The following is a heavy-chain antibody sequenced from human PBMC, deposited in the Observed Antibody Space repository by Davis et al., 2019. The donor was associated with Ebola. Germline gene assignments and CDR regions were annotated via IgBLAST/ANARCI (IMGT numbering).Heavy chain of an antibody. CDR1: GGSISSGGYY. J-gene: IGHJ5*02. CDR3: ARVGLIWFGELLTQPYWFDP. Sequence: TLSLTCTVSGGSISSGGYYWSWIRQHPGKGLEWIGYIYYSGSTYYNPSLKSRVTISVDTSKNQFSLKLSSVTAADTAVYYCARVGLIWFGELLTQPYWFDPWGQGTLVTVSS. CDR2: IYYSGST. D-gene: IGHD3-10*01. V-gene: IGHV4-31*03.